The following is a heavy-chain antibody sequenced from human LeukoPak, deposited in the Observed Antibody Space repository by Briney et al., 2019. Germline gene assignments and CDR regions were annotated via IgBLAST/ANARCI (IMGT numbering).Heavy chain of an antibody. CDR2: INPSGGST. Sequence: ASVKVSCKASGYTFTSYYMHWVRQAPGQGLEWMGIINPSGGSTSYAQKFQGRVTMTRDMSTSTVYMELSGLRSEDTAVYYCARGGRHVLRFLEWLPEIPYYYYMDVWGKGTTVTVSS. CDR3: ARGGRHVLRFLEWLPEIPYYYYMDV. D-gene: IGHD3-3*01. CDR1: GYTFTSYY. J-gene: IGHJ6*03. V-gene: IGHV1-46*01.